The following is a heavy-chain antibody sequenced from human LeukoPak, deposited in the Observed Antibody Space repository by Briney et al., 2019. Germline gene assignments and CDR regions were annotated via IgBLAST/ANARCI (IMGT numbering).Heavy chain of an antibody. CDR1: GGSFSGYY. CDR3: ARQGQWLPFDC. V-gene: IGHV4-34*01. CDR2: INHSGST. Sequence: PSETLSLTCAVYGGSFSGYYWSWIRQPPGKGLEWIGEINHSGSTNYNPSLKSRVTISVDTSKNQFSLKLSSVTAADTAVYYCARQGQWLPFDCWGQGTLVTVSS. J-gene: IGHJ4*02. D-gene: IGHD6-19*01.